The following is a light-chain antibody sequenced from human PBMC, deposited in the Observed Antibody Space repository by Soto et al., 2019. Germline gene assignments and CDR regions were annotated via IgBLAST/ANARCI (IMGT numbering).Light chain of an antibody. CDR3: QQYNSSST. CDR1: ESISSW. CDR2: DAS. V-gene: IGKV1-5*01. Sequence: DIQMTQSASALSAYVGDTVTITCRASESISSWLAWYQHKPGKAPKLLIYDASSLESGVPSRFSGSGSGTEITITITGLQPDDIGVYYCQQYNSSSTFGQVTKV. J-gene: IGKJ1*01.